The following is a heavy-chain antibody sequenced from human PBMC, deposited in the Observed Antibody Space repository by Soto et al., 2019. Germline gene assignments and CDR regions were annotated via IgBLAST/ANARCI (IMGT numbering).Heavy chain of an antibody. Sequence: EVQLVESGGGLVEPGGSLRLSCAASGFTFSSYWMHWVRQAPGKGLVWVSRINSDGSTTNYADSVKGRFTISRDNAKYTRYLQMSSMGADDTAVYYCARPVLATSYSYAMDVLGQGTTVTVSS. D-gene: IGHD6-13*01. V-gene: IGHV3-74*01. CDR2: INSDGSTT. CDR1: GFTFSSYW. CDR3: ARPVLATSYSYAMDV. J-gene: IGHJ6*02.